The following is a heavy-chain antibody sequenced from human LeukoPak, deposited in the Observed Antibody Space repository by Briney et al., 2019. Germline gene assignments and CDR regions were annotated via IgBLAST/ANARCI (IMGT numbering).Heavy chain of an antibody. J-gene: IGHJ4*02. D-gene: IGHD6-19*01. CDR1: GFTFSSYW. CDR2: IMHDRSEE. CDR3: ASQYSSGWYRTDY. V-gene: IGHV3-7*01. Sequence: GGSLRLSCVASGFTFSSYWMSWVRQAPGKGLEWVANIMHDRSEEYYVDSVKGRFTISRDNAKNSLYLQMNSLRAEDTAVYYCASQYSSGWYRTDYWGQGTLVTVSS.